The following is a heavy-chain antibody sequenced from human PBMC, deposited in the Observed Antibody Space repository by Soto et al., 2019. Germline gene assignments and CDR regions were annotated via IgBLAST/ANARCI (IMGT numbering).Heavy chain of an antibody. V-gene: IGHV6-1*01. CDR2: TYYRSRWYN. J-gene: IGHJ6*02. CDR3: ARDESSWPYYYYGMDV. CDR1: GDSVSSNSAA. D-gene: IGHD6-13*01. Sequence: PSQTLSLTCVISGDSVSSNSAAWNWIRLSPSRGLEWLARTYYRSRWYNDYAVSVRSRITVNPDTSKNQFSLQLTSVTPEDTAVYYCARDESSWPYYYYGMDVWGQGTTVTV.